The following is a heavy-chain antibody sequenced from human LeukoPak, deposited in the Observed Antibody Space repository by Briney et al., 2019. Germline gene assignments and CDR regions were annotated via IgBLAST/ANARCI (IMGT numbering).Heavy chain of an antibody. CDR2: IYTSGST. V-gene: IGHV4-4*09. CDR3: ARSGITGSTAFDY. CDR1: DDSISSYY. Sequence: SETLSHTCTVSDDSISSYYWSCMRDPPEEGLEWSGYIYTSGSTNYNPSLKSRVTISVDTSKKQFSLKLSSVTAADAAVYYCARSGITGSTAFDYWGQGTLVTVSS. J-gene: IGHJ4*02. D-gene: IGHD1-7*01.